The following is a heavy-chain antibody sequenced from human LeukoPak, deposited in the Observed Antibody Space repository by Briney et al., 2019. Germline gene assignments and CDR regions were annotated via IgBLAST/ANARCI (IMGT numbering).Heavy chain of an antibody. D-gene: IGHD4-23*01. CDR2: MNPNSGDR. Sequence: ASVKVSCKASGGTFSSYAISWVRQAPGQGLEWMGWMNPNSGDRGYAQKFQGRVTITRNTSISTAYMELSSLRSEDTAVYYCAGGGGNGGGWVGHIYYMDVWGKGTTVTVSS. CDR3: AGGGGNGGGWVGHIYYMDV. CDR1: GGTFSSYA. V-gene: IGHV1-8*03. J-gene: IGHJ6*03.